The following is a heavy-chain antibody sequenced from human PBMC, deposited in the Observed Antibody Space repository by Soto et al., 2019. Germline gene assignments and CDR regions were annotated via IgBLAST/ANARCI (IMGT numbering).Heavy chain of an antibody. CDR1: GYAFTGYY. CDR3: ARDLVGHYYYYGMDG. J-gene: IGHJ6*02. Sequence: ASVKVSFKASGYAFTGYYMHWVRQAPGQGLEWMGWINPNSGGTNYAQKFQGWVTMTRDTSISTAYMELSRLRSDDTAVYYCARDLVGHYYYYGMDGWGQGNTVTFSS. CDR2: INPNSGGT. D-gene: IGHD2-8*02. V-gene: IGHV1-2*04.